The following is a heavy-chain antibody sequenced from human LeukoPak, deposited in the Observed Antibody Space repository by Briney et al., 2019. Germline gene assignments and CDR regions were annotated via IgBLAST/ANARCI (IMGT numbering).Heavy chain of an antibody. V-gene: IGHV3-23*01. D-gene: IGHD6-13*01. CDR1: GFTFDDYG. CDR2: ITGSGAST. CDR3: AKDHLVSNAFDI. Sequence: GGSLRLSCAASGFTFDDYGMSWVRQAPGKGLEWVSSITGSGASTYYADSVKGRFTISRDNAKNSLYLQMNSLRAEDTAVYYCAKDHLVSNAFDIWGQGTMVTVSS. J-gene: IGHJ3*02.